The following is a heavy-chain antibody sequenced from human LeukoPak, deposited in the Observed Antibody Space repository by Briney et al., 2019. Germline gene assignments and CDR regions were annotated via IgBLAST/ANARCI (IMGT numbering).Heavy chain of an antibody. Sequence: ASVKVSCKASGYTFTGYYMHWVRQAPGQGLEWMGWINPNSGGTNYAQKFQGRVTMTRDTSISTAYMELSRLRSDDTAVYYCARERNLITIFGVVIGESDAFDIWGQGTMVTVSS. D-gene: IGHD3-3*01. J-gene: IGHJ3*02. V-gene: IGHV1-2*02. CDR3: ARERNLITIFGVVIGESDAFDI. CDR2: INPNSGGT. CDR1: GYTFTGYY.